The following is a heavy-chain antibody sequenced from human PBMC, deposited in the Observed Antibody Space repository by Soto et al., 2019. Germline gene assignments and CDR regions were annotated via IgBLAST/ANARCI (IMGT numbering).Heavy chain of an antibody. CDR2: ISSSSSTI. D-gene: IGHD5-18*01. J-gene: IGHJ6*02. V-gene: IGHV3-48*02. Sequence: GGSLRLSCAASGFTFSSYSMNWVRQAPGKGLEWVSYISSSSSTIYYADSVKGRFTISRDNAKNSLYLQMNSLRDEDTAVYYCARHDEDTAMVKGYYYYYGMDVWGQGTTVTVSS. CDR3: ARHDEDTAMVKGYYYYYGMDV. CDR1: GFTFSSYS.